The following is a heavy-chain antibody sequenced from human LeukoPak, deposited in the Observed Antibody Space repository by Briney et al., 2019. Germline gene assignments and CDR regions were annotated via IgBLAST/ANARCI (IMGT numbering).Heavy chain of an antibody. D-gene: IGHD1-26*01. Sequence: NPSETLSPTCTVSGGSISSYYWSWIRQPPGKGLEWIGYIYYSGSTNYNPSLKSRVTISVDTSKNQFSLKLSSVTAADTAVYYCARDHSGGDWFDPWGQGTLVTVSS. CDR2: IYYSGST. CDR1: GGSISSYY. V-gene: IGHV4-59*01. J-gene: IGHJ5*02. CDR3: ARDHSGGDWFDP.